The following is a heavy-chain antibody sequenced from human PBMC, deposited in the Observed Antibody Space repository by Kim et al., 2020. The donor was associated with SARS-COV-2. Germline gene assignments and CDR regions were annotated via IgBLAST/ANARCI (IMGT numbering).Heavy chain of an antibody. J-gene: IGHJ4*02. V-gene: IGHV4-59*09. Sequence: RVTISVDTSKNQFSLKLSSVTAADTAVYYCARGGGYCSGGRCYRGPIFDYWGQGTLVTVSS. D-gene: IGHD2-15*01. CDR3: ARGGGYCSGGRCYRGPIFDY.